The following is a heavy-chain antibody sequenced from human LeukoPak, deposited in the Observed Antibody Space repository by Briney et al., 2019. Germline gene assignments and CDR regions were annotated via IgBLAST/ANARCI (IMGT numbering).Heavy chain of an antibody. D-gene: IGHD3-10*01. CDR2: IYYSGST. CDR3: ARHRFTAGSGNDY. V-gene: IGHV4-59*08. J-gene: IGHJ4*02. CDR1: GGSISSYY. Sequence: SETLSLTCTVSGGSISSYYWSWIRQPPGKGLEWIGYIYYSGSTNYNPSLKGRVTISVDTSKNQFSLKLSSVTAADTAVYYCARHRFTAGSGNDYWGQGTLVTVSS.